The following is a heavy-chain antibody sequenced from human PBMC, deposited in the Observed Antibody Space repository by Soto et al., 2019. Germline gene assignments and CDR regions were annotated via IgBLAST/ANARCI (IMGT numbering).Heavy chain of an antibody. V-gene: IGHV3-30*03. CDR3: ARDQLYYNDISGRTLNAFDV. CDR1: GFTFSTYG. Sequence: GGSLRLSCAASGFTFSTYGMHWVRQAPGKGLEWVAVISYDGSNKYYADSVKGRFAISRDNSKNTLYLQMNSLRAEDTAVYYCARDQLYYNDISGRTLNAFDVWGQRTVVTV. CDR2: ISYDGSNK. D-gene: IGHD3-22*01. J-gene: IGHJ3*01.